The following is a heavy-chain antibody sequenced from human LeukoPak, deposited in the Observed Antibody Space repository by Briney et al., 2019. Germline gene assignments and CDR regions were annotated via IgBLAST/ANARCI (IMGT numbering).Heavy chain of an antibody. CDR1: GYTFTSYG. V-gene: IGHV1-18*01. D-gene: IGHD5-12*01. CDR2: ISAYNGNT. J-gene: IGHJ4*02. Sequence: ASVKVSCKASGYTFTSYGISWVRQAPGQGLEWMGWISAYNGNTNYVQKLQGRLIMTTDTSTSTAYMELRSLTSDDTAVYYCARGDSGYNYGPTFGDYWGQGTLVTVSS. CDR3: ARGDSGYNYGPTFGDY.